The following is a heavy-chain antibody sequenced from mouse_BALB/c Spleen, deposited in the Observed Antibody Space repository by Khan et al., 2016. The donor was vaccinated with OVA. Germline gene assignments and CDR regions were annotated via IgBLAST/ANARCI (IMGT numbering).Heavy chain of an antibody. V-gene: IGHV8-12*01. CDR3: ARSRWLHSFVMDY. J-gene: IGHJ4*01. D-gene: IGHD2-3*01. Sequence: QVTLKESGPGILQPSQTLSLTCSFSGFSLSSSGMGVSWIRQPSGKGLEWLTHIYWDDDKRYNPSLKSRLTVSKDTSRHQVFLNITNADTAETATYYCARSRWLHSFVMDYWGQGTSVIVSS. CDR2: IYWDDDK. CDR1: GFSLSSSGMG.